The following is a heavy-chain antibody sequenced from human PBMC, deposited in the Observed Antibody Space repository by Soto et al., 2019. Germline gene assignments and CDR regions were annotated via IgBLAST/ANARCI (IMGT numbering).Heavy chain of an antibody. CDR2: INHSGST. D-gene: IGHD2-8*02. CDR3: ARDKITGLFDY. CDR1: GGSISSGGYS. J-gene: IGHJ4*02. Sequence: SETLSVTCAVSGGSISSGGYSWTRLRQPPGTGLEWIGEINHSGSTNYNPSLKSRVTISVDTSKNQFSLKLTSVTAADTAVYYCARDKITGLFDYWGQGTLVTVSS. V-gene: IGHV4-34*01.